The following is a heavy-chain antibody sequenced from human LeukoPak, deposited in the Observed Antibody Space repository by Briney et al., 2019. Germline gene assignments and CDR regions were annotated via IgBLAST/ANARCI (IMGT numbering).Heavy chain of an antibody. CDR1: GYTFTNYY. J-gene: IGHJ5*02. Sequence: ASVKVSCKASGYTFTNYYVYWMRQAPGQGLEWMGIITPSIGSTTYAQKFQGRVTMTRDTSTSTVYMELSSLRSEDAAVYYCARDGDTAMVSQRPWGQGTLVTVSS. CDR2: ITPSIGST. D-gene: IGHD5-18*01. CDR3: ARDGDTAMVSQRP. V-gene: IGHV1-46*01.